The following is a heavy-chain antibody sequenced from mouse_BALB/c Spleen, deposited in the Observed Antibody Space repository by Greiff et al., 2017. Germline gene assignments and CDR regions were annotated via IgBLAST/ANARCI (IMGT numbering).Heavy chain of an antibody. V-gene: IGHV1-14*01. Sequence: EVHLVESGPELVKPGASVKMSCKASGYTFTSYVMHWVKQKPGQGLEWIGYINPYNDGTKYNEKFKGKATLTSDKSSSTAYMELSSLTSEDSAVYYCARRESNFFFDYWGQGTTLTVSS. CDR2: INPYNDGT. D-gene: IGHD2-5*01. J-gene: IGHJ2*01. CDR1: GYTFTSYV. CDR3: ARRESNFFFDY.